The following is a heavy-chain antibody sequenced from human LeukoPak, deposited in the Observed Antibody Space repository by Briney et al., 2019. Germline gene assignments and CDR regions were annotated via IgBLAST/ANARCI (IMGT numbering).Heavy chain of an antibody. CDR3: MSAHGY. V-gene: IGHV3-7*01. CDR2: ILPGGKES. J-gene: IGHJ4*02. Sequence: GRSLRLSCVVSGYSFSTNMMTWVRQAPGKGLEWVASILPGGKESYRVESVKGRFTFSRDNAKHSLFLQMNSLRADDTAVYYCMSAHGYWGQGTLVTVSS. CDR1: GYSFSTNM.